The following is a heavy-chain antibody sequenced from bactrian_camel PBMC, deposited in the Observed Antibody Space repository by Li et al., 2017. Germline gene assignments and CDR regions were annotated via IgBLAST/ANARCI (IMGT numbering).Heavy chain of an antibody. CDR2: INGGGGST. Sequence: VQLVESGGGLVQPGGSLRLSCAGSGFTFSRYAMAWVRQAPGKGLEWVSAINGGGGSTYYADSVKGRFTISQDSAKNTLYLQMHSLKPEDSAMYYCARSSGRYCLLKLRDFIIWGQGTQVTVS. V-gene: IGHV3S31*01. CDR1: GFTFSRYA. J-gene: IGHJ4*01. D-gene: IGHD3*01. CDR3: ARSSGRYCLLKLRDFII.